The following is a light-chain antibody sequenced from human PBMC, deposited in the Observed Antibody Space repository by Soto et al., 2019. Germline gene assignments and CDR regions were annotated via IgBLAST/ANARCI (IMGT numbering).Light chain of an antibody. J-gene: IGKJ1*01. CDR2: AAS. Sequence: IQMTQSPYSLSASVGDRVSITCRASQSIVTFLNWYQQKPGKAPKLLIYAASSLQSGTPSRFSGSGSETDFTLTISSLQPEDFATYYCQQSYSTPWTFGQGTMVDI. CDR1: QSIVTF. CDR3: QQSYSTPWT. V-gene: IGKV1-39*01.